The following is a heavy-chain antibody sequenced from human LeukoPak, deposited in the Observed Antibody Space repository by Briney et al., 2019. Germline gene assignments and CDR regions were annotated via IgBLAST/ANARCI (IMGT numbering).Heavy chain of an antibody. D-gene: IGHD6-13*01. CDR2: IGATGGDL. Sequence: GGSPRLSCAASGFPFSSYAMTWVRRAPGKGLEWVSAIGATGGDLYYADSVKGRFTISRDNSKNTLYLQIHSLRAEDTAIYYCAKYLAAGKFYFDYWGQGTLVTVSS. CDR1: GFPFSSYA. J-gene: IGHJ4*02. V-gene: IGHV3-23*01. CDR3: AKYLAAGKFYFDY.